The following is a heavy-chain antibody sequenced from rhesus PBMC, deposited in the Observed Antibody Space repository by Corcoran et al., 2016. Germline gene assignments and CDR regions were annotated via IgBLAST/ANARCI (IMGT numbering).Heavy chain of an antibody. CDR1: GFTFSSYG. D-gene: IGHD6-25*01. CDR3: AKDRIAAAGTFDY. J-gene: IGHJ4*01. V-gene: IGHV3S5*01. Sequence: EVQLVETGGGLVQPGGSLRLSCAASGFTFSSYGMSWVRQAPGKGLEWVSGISYTGGSTYYADSVKGRFTIYRDNSKNPLSLQMNSLRAEDTAVYYCAKDRIAAAGTFDYWGQGVLVTVSS. CDR2: ISYTGGST.